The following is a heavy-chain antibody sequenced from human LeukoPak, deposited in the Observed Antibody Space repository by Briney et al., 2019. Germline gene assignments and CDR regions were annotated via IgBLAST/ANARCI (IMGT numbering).Heavy chain of an antibody. D-gene: IGHD1-26*01. CDR2: IYYSGST. V-gene: IGHV4-61*05. J-gene: IGHJ4*02. CDR3: ARRRGSYFDY. CDR1: GGSISSSSYY. Sequence: SETLSLTCTVSGGSISSSSYYWSWIRQPPGKGLEWIGYIYYSGSTNYNPSLKSRVTISVDTSKNQFSLKLSSVTAADTAVYYCARRRGSYFDYWGQGTLVTVSS.